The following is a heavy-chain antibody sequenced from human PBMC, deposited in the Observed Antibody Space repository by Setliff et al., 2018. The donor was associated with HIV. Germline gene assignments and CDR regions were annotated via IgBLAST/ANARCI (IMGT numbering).Heavy chain of an antibody. CDR3: ARALYGDYGGDINWLDP. CDR1: GYTFTGYA. D-gene: IGHD4-17*01. CDR2: INTHTGSP. V-gene: IGHV7-4-1*02. Sequence: ASVKVSCKASGYTFTGYAMNWVRQAPGQGLEWMGWINTHTGSPTYAQAFTGRFVFSVDTSVTTAYLQISSLKADDTAVYYCARALYGDYGGDINWLDPWGQGTLVTVSS. J-gene: IGHJ5*02.